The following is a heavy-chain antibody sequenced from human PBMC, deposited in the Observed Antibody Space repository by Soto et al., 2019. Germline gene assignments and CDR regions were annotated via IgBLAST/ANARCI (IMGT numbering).Heavy chain of an antibody. CDR3: ARVTRYCSGGSCDGDTQSGFEP. D-gene: IGHD2-15*01. CDR2: INPNSGGT. V-gene: IGHV1-2*02. J-gene: IGHJ5*02. Sequence: SSVQVSCKASGYSFTDYHIHWVRQAPGQGLEWMGWINPNSGGTNYAQKFQGRVTMTRDTSISTAYMELSRLRSDDTAVDYCARVTRYCSGGSCDGDTQSGFEP. CDR1: GYSFTDYH.